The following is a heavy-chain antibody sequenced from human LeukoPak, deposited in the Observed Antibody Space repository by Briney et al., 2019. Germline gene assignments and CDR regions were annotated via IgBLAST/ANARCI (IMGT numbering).Heavy chain of an antibody. V-gene: IGHV4-59*08. D-gene: IGHD1-26*01. CDR1: GGSISSYY. CDR3: ARHEYSGSYYGLSWFDP. J-gene: IGHJ5*02. Sequence: PWETLSLTCTVSGGSISSYYWSWIRQPPGKGLEWIGYIYYSGSTNYNPSLKSRVTISVDTSKNQLSLKLSSLTAADTAVYYCARHEYSGSYYGLSWFDPWGQGTLVTVSS. CDR2: IYYSGST.